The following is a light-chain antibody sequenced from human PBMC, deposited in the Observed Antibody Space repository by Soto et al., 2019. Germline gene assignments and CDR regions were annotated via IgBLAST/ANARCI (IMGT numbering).Light chain of an antibody. Sequence: QSALTQPASVSGSPGQSSTISCTGTSSDVGGYNYVSWYQQHPGKDPKLMIYDVSNRPSGVSNRFSGSKSGNTASLTISSLQADDEADYYCSSYTSGSTPVVFGGGTKLTVL. CDR3: SSYTSGSTPVV. V-gene: IGLV2-14*01. CDR2: DVS. J-gene: IGLJ2*01. CDR1: SSDVGGYNY.